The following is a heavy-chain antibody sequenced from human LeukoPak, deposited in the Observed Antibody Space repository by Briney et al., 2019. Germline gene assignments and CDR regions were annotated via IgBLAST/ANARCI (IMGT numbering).Heavy chain of an antibody. D-gene: IGHD2-15*01. CDR1: GFTFSSYA. CDR2: ISGSGDDL. Sequence: GGSLRLSCAASGFTFSSYAMSWVRQAPGKGLEWVSAISGSGDDLYYADSVKGRITISRDNANNSLYLQMNSLRAEDTAIYYCARSVGYYYTMDVWGQGTTVTVSS. V-gene: IGHV3-23*01. J-gene: IGHJ6*02. CDR3: ARSVGYYYTMDV.